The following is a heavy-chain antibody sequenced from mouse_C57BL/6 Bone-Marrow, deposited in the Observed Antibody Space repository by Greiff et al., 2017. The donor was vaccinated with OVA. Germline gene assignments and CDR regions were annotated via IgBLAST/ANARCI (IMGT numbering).Heavy chain of an antibody. Sequence: QVQLQQPGAELVKPGASVKMSCKASGYTFTSYWITWVKQRPGQGLEWIGDLYPGRGSINYNEKFKSKATLPVDTSSSTAYMQLSSLTSEDSAVYYCARMRDGYDYWGQGTTLTVSS. CDR2: LYPGRGSI. V-gene: IGHV1-55*01. CDR1: GYTFTSYW. J-gene: IGHJ2*01. D-gene: IGHD2-3*01. CDR3: ARMRDGYDY.